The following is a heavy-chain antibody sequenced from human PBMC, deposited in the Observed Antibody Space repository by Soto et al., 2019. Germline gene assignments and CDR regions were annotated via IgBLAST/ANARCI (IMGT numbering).Heavy chain of an antibody. Sequence: GGSLRLSCEAPGFTFSGFDMHWVRQPTGKGLEWVSTIGTAGDTYYAVSVKGRFTISRDNAKNSLSLQMNSLRAGDTAVYFCARGQEVGAHFFDSWGQGTQVTVS. V-gene: IGHV3-13*01. J-gene: IGHJ4*02. CDR3: ARGQEVGAHFFDS. D-gene: IGHD2-15*01. CDR1: GFTFSGFD. CDR2: IGTAGDT.